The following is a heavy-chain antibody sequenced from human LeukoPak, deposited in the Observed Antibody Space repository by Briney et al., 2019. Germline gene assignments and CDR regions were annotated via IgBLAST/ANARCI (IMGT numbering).Heavy chain of an antibody. CDR2: IYYSGST. J-gene: IGHJ6*03. CDR1: GGSISSYY. D-gene: IGHD6-19*01. Sequence: PSETLSLTCTVSGGSISSYYWSWIRQPPGKGLEWIGYIYYSGSTNYNPSLKSRVTISVDTSKNQFSLKLSSVTAADTAVYYCARRVESSGGYYYYYMDVWGKGTTVTVSS. V-gene: IGHV4-59*01. CDR3: ARRVESSGGYYYYYMDV.